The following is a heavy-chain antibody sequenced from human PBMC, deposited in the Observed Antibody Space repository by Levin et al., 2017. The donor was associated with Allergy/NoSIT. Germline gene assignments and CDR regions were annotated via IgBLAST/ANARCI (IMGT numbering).Heavy chain of an antibody. CDR3: AKDPGAFDI. J-gene: IGHJ3*02. CDR1: QFTFSSYA. CDR2: ISDRGTNT. D-gene: IGHD3-10*01. Sequence: GESLKISCTASQFTFSSYAMSWVRQAPGKGLEWVSAISDRGTNTYYGDSVKGRFTISRDNSKNTLYLQMNSLRADDTAVYYCAKDPGAFDIWGQGTMVTVSS. V-gene: IGHV3-23*01.